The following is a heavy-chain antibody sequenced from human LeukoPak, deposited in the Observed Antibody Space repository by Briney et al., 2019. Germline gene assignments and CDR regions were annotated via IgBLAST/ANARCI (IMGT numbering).Heavy chain of an antibody. CDR1: GGSISSYY. CDR2: VYYSGST. D-gene: IGHD4-17*01. J-gene: IGHJ2*01. CDR3: ARVTVTTSFDL. V-gene: IGHV4-59*01. Sequence: KASETLSLTCTVSGGSISSYYWNWIRQPPGKGLEWIGYVYYSGSTNYNPSLKSRVTISVDTSKNQISLKLSSVTAADTAVYYCARVTVTTSFDLWGRGTLVTVSS.